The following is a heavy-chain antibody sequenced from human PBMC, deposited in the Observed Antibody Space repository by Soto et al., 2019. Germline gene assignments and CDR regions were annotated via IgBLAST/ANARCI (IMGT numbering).Heavy chain of an antibody. V-gene: IGHV1-18*04. J-gene: IGHJ5*02. D-gene: IGHD4-17*01. Sequence: ASVKVSCMASGYTFTSYGMSRVRQAPGQGLEWMGWVSAYNCNTIYAQKLQGRVSMTTDTSTRTAYMELRSLRSEDTAVYYCARYYGDSFDWFDPWGQGTLVTVSS. CDR3: ARYYGDSFDWFDP. CDR1: GYTFTSYG. CDR2: VSAYNCNT.